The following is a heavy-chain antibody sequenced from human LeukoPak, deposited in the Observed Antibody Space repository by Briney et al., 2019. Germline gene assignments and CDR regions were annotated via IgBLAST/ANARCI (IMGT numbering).Heavy chain of an antibody. J-gene: IGHJ3*02. D-gene: IGHD3-9*01. CDR2: IYYSGST. CDR1: GGSISSSSYY. CDR3: ARGGRYFDWLLYDAFDI. V-gene: IGHV4-39*07. Sequence: PSETLSLTCTVSGGSISSSSYYWGWIRQPPGKGLEWIGSIYYSGSTYYNPSLKSRVTISVDTSKNQFSLKLSSVTAADTAVYYCARGGRYFDWLLYDAFDIWGQGTMVTVSS.